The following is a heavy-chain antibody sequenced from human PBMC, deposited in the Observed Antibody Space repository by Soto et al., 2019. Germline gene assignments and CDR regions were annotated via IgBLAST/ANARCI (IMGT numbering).Heavy chain of an antibody. Sequence: TSETLSLTCTVSGGSISSSSYYWGWIRQPPGKGLEWIGSIYYSGSTYYNPSLKSRVTISVDTSKNQFSLKLSSVTAADTAVYYCSVRRDGYNRLSIFDWWGQGTLVTVSS. D-gene: IGHD5-12*01. V-gene: IGHV4-39*01. J-gene: IGHJ4*02. CDR3: SVRRDGYNRLSIFDW. CDR2: IYYSGST. CDR1: GGSISSSSYY.